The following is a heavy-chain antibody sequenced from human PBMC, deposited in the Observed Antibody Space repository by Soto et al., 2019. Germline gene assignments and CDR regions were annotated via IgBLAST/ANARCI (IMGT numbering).Heavy chain of an antibody. Sequence: SETLSLTCTDSGGSISSSDYYWGWIRQPPGKGLEWIGSIYYSGSTQHNPSLKSRVTISVDTSKNQYSLKLSSVTAADTAVYYWARRPGGVRPRYYMDVWGKGPTVTVSS. CDR1: GGSISSSDYY. V-gene: IGHV4-39*01. CDR3: ARRPGGVRPRYYMDV. CDR2: IYYSGST. D-gene: IGHD3-10*01. J-gene: IGHJ6*03.